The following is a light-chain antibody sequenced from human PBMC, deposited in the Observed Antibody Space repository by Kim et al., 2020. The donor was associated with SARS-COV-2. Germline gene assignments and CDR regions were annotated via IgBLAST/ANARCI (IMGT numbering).Light chain of an antibody. CDR3: QQFNNWPLT. Sequence: EIVMTQSPATLSVSPGERATLSCRASQSINVNLAWYQQKPGQTPRLLIYGASTRATGVPARFSGRGSGTDFTLTISSLQSEDFAVYYCQQFNNWPLTFGGGTKLEI. CDR1: QSINVN. CDR2: GAS. J-gene: IGKJ4*01. V-gene: IGKV3-15*01.